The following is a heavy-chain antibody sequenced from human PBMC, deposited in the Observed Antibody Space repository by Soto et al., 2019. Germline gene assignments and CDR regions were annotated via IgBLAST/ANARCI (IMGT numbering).Heavy chain of an antibody. D-gene: IGHD2-15*01. Sequence: QVQLVQSGAEVKKPGSSVKISCTTSGDTFFNYTFTWVRRAPGQGLEWMGRVIPLLDASNYAEKFQDRVTITADKSTSTAYMELSGLKSDDSAIYYCASGKSQMTQDRMGCYYYMDVWGKGTTVTVSS. CDR2: VIPLLDAS. CDR1: GDTFFNYT. CDR3: ASGKSQMTQDRMGCYYYMDV. J-gene: IGHJ6*03. V-gene: IGHV1-69*08.